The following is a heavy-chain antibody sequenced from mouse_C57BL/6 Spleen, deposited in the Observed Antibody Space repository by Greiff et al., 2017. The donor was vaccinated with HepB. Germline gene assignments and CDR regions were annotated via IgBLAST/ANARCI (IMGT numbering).Heavy chain of an antibody. CDR2: IYPGNSDT. Sequence: VQLQQSGTVLARPGASVKMSCKTSGYTFTSYWMHWVKQRPGQGLEWIGAIYPGNSDTSYNQKFKGKAKLTAVTSASTAYMELSSLTNEDSAVYYCTRSGPTGTGYYFDYWGQGTTLTVSS. CDR3: TRSGPTGTGYYFDY. J-gene: IGHJ2*01. D-gene: IGHD4-1*02. V-gene: IGHV1-5*01. CDR1: GYTFTSYW.